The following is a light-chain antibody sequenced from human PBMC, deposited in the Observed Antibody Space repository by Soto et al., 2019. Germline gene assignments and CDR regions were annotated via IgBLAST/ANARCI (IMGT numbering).Light chain of an antibody. CDR3: SSYTTSTTYV. CDR1: SSDVGGYNY. CDR2: EVS. Sequence: QSVLTQPPSASGSPGQSVTISCTGTSSDVGGYNYVSWYQQHPGKAPKLMIYEVSKRPSGVPDRFSGSKSGNTASLTVSGLQADDEADYYCSSYTTSTTYVFGTGTKLTVL. J-gene: IGLJ1*01. V-gene: IGLV2-8*01.